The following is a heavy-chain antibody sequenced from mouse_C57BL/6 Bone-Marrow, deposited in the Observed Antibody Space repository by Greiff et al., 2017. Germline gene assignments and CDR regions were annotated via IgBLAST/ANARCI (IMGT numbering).Heavy chain of an antibody. Sequence: VQLQQSGAELVRPGASVKLSCTASGFNIKDYYMHWVKQRPEQGLEWIGRIDPEDGDTEYAPKFQGKATMPADTSSNTAYLRLSSLTSEDTAVYYCTTSRTVVAFYYFDCWGQGATLTVSS. CDR3: TTSRTVVAFYYFDC. J-gene: IGHJ2*01. V-gene: IGHV14-1*01. CDR1: GFNIKDYY. D-gene: IGHD1-1*01. CDR2: IDPEDGDT.